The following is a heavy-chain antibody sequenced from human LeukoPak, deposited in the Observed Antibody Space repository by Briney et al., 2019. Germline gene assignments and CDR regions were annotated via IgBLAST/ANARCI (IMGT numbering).Heavy chain of an antibody. J-gene: IGHJ3*02. D-gene: IGHD1-26*01. CDR2: FYYTGST. CDR3: ARRSGTCHAFDI. Sequence: SETLSLTCTVSGGSISSNGYYWGWIRQPPGKGLEWIGSFYYTGSTFYSPSLKSRVTISVDTSKNQFSLKLSSVTAADTAVYYCARRSGTCHAFDIWGQGTMVTVFS. V-gene: IGHV4-39*01. CDR1: GGSISSNGYY.